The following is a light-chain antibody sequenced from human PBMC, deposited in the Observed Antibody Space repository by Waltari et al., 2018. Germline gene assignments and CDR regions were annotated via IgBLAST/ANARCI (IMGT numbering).Light chain of an antibody. CDR1: RSVITY. CDR2: DAS. J-gene: IGKJ5*01. CDR3: QQRGNWRLT. Sequence: IVLTQSPATLSSSPGERATLSCRASRSVITYLAWYQQKPGQAPRLLIDDASKRATGIPARFSGSGSGTDFALTISSVEPEDCAVYYCQQRGNWRLTFGQGTRLEIK. V-gene: IGKV3-11*01.